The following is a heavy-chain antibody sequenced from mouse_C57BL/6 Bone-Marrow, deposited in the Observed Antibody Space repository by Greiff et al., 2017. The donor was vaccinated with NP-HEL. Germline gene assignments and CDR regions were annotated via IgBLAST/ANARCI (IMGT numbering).Heavy chain of an antibody. CDR1: GFTFSDYY. Sequence: EVKLMESEGGLVQPGSSMKLSCTASGFTFSDYYMAWVRQVPEKGLEWVANINYDGSSTYYLDSLKSRFIISRDNAKNILYLQMSSLKSEDTATYYCARDQNSGSSYYYAMDYWGQGTSVTVSS. J-gene: IGHJ4*01. V-gene: IGHV5-16*01. CDR2: INYDGSST. CDR3: ARDQNSGSSYYYAMDY. D-gene: IGHD1-1*01.